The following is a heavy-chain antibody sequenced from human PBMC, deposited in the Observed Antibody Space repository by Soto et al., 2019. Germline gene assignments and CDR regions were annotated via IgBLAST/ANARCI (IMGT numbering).Heavy chain of an antibody. CDR2: LSSRGFST. J-gene: IGHJ3*02. D-gene: IGHD2-8*01. CDR3: ARDRAVYCNTGICLDAFDI. CDR1: GFTFNDYA. V-gene: IGHV3-23*01. Sequence: EVQLLESGGDLVQPGGSLRLSCAASGFTFNDYALTWVRQVPGKGLEWVSSLSSRGFSTHYAESVKGRFTISRDNIKNTVYLQMNSLRAEDTAVYYCARDRAVYCNTGICLDAFDIWGQGTLVTVSS.